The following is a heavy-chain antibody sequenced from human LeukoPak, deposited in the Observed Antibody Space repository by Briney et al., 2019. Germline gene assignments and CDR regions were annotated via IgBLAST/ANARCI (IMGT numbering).Heavy chain of an antibody. D-gene: IGHD3-22*01. CDR3: ARKWLYYYDSSGYYYGSEYFQH. Sequence: GGSLRLSCAASGFTFSSYSMNWVRQAPGKGLEWVSSISSSSSYIYYADSVKGRFTIFRDNAKNSLYLQMNSLRAEDTAVYYCARKWLYYYDSSGYYYGSEYFQHWGQGTLVTVSS. J-gene: IGHJ1*01. V-gene: IGHV3-21*01. CDR1: GFTFSSYS. CDR2: ISSSSSYI.